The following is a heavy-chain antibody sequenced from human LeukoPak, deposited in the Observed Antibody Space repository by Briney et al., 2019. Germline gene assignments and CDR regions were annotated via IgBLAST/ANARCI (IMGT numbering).Heavy chain of an antibody. V-gene: IGHV3-21*01. CDR3: ATGGTGQGYSGSPRDDYYYGMDI. Sequence: GGSLRLSCAASGFTFSTYTMNWVRQALGKGLEWVSSISTNNYYIYYADSVKGRFTISRDNAKNSLYLQMNSLRAEDTAVYYCATGGTGQGYSGSPRDDYYYGMDIWGQGTTVTVSS. CDR1: GFTFSTYT. D-gene: IGHD1-26*01. CDR2: ISTNNYYI. J-gene: IGHJ6*02.